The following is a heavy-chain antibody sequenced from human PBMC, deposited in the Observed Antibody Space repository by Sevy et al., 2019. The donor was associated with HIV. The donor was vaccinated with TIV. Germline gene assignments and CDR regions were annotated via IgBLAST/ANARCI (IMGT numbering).Heavy chain of an antibody. CDR3: ARGPGIAVAAPGRKTWFDP. J-gene: IGHJ5*02. D-gene: IGHD6-19*01. V-gene: IGHV4-59*01. Sequence: SETLFLTCTVSGGSISSYYWSWIRQPPGKGLEWIGYIYYSGSTNYNPSLKSRVTISVDTSKNQFSLKLSSVTAADTAVYYCARGPGIAVAAPGRKTWFDPWGQGTLVTVSS. CDR2: IYYSGST. CDR1: GGSISSYY.